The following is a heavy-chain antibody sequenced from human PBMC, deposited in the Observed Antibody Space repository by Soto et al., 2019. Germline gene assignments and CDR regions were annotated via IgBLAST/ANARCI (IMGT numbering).Heavy chain of an antibody. V-gene: IGHV5-51*01. CDR2: IYPGDSDT. J-gene: IGHJ4*02. CDR1: GYSFTSYW. CDR3: ARRPRGWYDSSGYAESNNYFDY. D-gene: IGHD3-22*01. Sequence: GESLKISCKGSGYSFTSYWIGWVRQMPGKGLEWMGIIYPGDSDTRYSPSFQGQVTISADKSISTAYLQWSSLKASATAMYYCARRPRGWYDSSGYAESNNYFDYWGQGTLVTVSS.